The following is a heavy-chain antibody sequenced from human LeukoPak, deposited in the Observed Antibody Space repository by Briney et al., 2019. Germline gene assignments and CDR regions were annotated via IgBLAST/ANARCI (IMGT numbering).Heavy chain of an antibody. CDR3: ARNPGGYGSWYFDL. Sequence: SETLSLTCTVSVASISSRPYYWGWIRQPPGKGLEWIGRISNSGSTYYSPSLKSRVTISVDTSKNQFSLKLSSVTAADTAVYYCARNPGGYGSWYFDLWGRGTLVTVSS. J-gene: IGHJ2*01. D-gene: IGHD5-12*01. V-gene: IGHV4-39*01. CDR2: ISNSGST. CDR1: VASISSRPYY.